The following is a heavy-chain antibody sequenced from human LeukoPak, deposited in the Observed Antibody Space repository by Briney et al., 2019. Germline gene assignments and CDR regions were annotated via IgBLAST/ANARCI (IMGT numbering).Heavy chain of an antibody. CDR1: GGSISSSSYY. CDR3: ASFPLGYCSGGSCFDAFDI. J-gene: IGHJ3*02. Sequence: PSETLSLTCTVSGGSISSSSYYWGWIRQPPGKGLEWIGYIYYSGSTYYNPSLKSRVTISVDTSKNQFSLKLSSVTAADTAVYYCASFPLGYCSGGSCFDAFDIWGQGTMVTVSS. D-gene: IGHD2-15*01. CDR2: IYYSGST. V-gene: IGHV4-31*03.